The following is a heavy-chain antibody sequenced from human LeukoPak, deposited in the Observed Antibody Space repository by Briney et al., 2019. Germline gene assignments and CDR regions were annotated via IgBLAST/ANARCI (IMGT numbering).Heavy chain of an antibody. J-gene: IGHJ4*02. CDR2: ISSSSSYI. V-gene: IGHV3-21*01. CDR1: GFTFSSYS. Sequence: GGSLRLSCAASGFTFSSYSMNWVRQAPGKGLEWVSSISSSSSYIYYADSVKGRFTISRDNAENSLYLQMNSLRAEDTAVYYCARDMYSSGWYGGAAHFDYWGQGTLVTVSS. CDR3: ARDMYSSGWYGGAAHFDY. D-gene: IGHD6-19*01.